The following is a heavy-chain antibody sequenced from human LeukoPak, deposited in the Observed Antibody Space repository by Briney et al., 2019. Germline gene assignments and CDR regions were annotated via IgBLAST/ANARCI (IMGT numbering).Heavy chain of an antibody. CDR3: ARWPPGGSFFVDY. J-gene: IGHJ4*02. CDR2: MYTSGST. D-gene: IGHD1-26*01. Sequence: PSETLSLTCTVSGGSISSGSYYWSWIRQPAGKGLEWIGRMYTSGSTNYNPSLKSRVTISVDTSKNQFSLKLSSVTAADTAVYYCARWPPGGSFFVDYWGQGTLVTVSS. V-gene: IGHV4-61*02. CDR1: GGSISSGSYY.